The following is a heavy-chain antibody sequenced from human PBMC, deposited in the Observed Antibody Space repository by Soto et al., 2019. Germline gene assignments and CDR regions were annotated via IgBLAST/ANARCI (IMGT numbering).Heavy chain of an antibody. J-gene: IGHJ4*02. Sequence: GGSLRLSCAASGFTFSSYWMSWVRQAPGKGLEWVANIKQEGSEKYYVDSVKGRFTISRDNAKNSLYLQMNGLRAEDTAVYYCARDNYDYIWGHRDYFDYWGQGTLVTVSS. D-gene: IGHD3-16*01. CDR3: ARDNYDYIWGHRDYFDY. CDR2: IKQEGSEK. V-gene: IGHV3-7*01. CDR1: GFTFSSYW.